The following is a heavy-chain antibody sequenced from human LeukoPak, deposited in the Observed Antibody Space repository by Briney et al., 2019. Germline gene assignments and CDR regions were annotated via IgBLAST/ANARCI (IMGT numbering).Heavy chain of an antibody. CDR1: GYTFTSYG. CDR3: ARVNLDYYGMDV. Sequence: GASVKVSCKASGYTFTSYGISWVRQAPGQGLEWMGIINPSGGSTSYAQKFQGRVTMTRDTSTSTVYMELSSLRSEDTAVYYCARVNLDYYGMDVWGQGTTVTVSS. J-gene: IGHJ6*02. CDR2: INPSGGST. V-gene: IGHV1-46*01.